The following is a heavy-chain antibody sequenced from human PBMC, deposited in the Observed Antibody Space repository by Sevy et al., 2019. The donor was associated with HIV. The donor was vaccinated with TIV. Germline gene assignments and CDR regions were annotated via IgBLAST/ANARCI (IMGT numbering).Heavy chain of an antibody. CDR1: GFTFSSYS. Sequence: GGSLRLSCAASGFTFSSYSMNWVRQAPGKGLEWVSYISSSSSTIYYADSVKGRFTIPRDKAENSLYLQMNSLGDEDTAGEYCARRRFSDYWGQGTLVTVSS. D-gene: IGHD3-3*01. V-gene: IGHV3-48*02. CDR2: ISSSSSTI. J-gene: IGHJ4*02. CDR3: ARRRFSDY.